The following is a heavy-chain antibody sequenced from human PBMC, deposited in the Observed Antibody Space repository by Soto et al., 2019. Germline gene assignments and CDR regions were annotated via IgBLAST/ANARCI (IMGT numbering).Heavy chain of an antibody. Sequence: SETLSLTCTVSGGSISSYYWSWIRQPPGKGLEWIGYIYYSGSTNYNPSLKSRVTISVDTSKNQFSLKLSSVTAADTAVYYCAIAHPYYYYGMDVWGQGTTVTVSS. CDR3: AIAHPYYYYGMDV. CDR2: IYYSGST. V-gene: IGHV4-59*01. CDR1: GGSISSYY. J-gene: IGHJ6*02.